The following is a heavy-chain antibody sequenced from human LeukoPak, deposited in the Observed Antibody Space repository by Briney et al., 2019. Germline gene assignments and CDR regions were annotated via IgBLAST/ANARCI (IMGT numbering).Heavy chain of an antibody. Sequence: GASVKVSCKTSGYTFTSYGISWVRHAPGHELEWMGWISTYNGNTNLAQKLQGRVTMTTDTSTSTAYMDLRSLRSDDTAVYYCAREPYGDAFDIWGQGTMVTVSS. D-gene: IGHD4-17*01. CDR1: GYTFTSYG. CDR3: AREPYGDAFDI. J-gene: IGHJ3*02. CDR2: ISTYNGNT. V-gene: IGHV1-18*01.